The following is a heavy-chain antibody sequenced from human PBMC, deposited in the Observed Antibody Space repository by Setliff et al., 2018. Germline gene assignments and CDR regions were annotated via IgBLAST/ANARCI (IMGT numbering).Heavy chain of an antibody. CDR3: ARGRLSFGSYGSGNQWKYYYYMDV. J-gene: IGHJ6*03. V-gene: IGHV4-4*08. CDR2: MHAGGNI. Sequence: SETLSLTCSVSGDSLRNDYWTWIRQPPGKGLEWIGNMHAGGNINYNPSLKSRVTLSLATSKSQFSLNLTSVTAADTAIYYCARGRLSFGSYGSGNQWKYYYYMDVWGKGTTVTV. D-gene: IGHD3-10*01. CDR1: GDSLRNDY.